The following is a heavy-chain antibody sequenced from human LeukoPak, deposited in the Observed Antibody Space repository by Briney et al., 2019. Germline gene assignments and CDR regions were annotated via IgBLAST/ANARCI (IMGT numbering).Heavy chain of an antibody. CDR3: ARADREEFYNWFDP. CDR2: IYYSGST. J-gene: IGHJ5*02. Sequence: SETLSLTCAVSGGSISSYYWIWIRLPPGKGLEWIGYIYYSGSTNYNPSLKSRVTISLDTSKNQFSLKLSSVTAADTAVYYCARADREEFYNWFDPWGQGTLVTVSS. D-gene: IGHD3-10*01. V-gene: IGHV4-59*01. CDR1: GGSISSYY.